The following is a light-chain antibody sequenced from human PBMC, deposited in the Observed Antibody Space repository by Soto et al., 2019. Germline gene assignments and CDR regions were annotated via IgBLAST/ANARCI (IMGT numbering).Light chain of an antibody. V-gene: IGKV3-20*01. CDR3: QQYGSSPYT. J-gene: IGKJ2*01. CDR2: GAS. CDR1: QSVSSSY. Sequence: EIVLTQSPGTLSLSPGERATLSCRASQSVSSSYLAWYQQKPGQAPRLLIYGASSRATGIPDRFSGSGSGTDFTLTINRLEPEDFAVYYCQQYGSSPYTFGQGTK.